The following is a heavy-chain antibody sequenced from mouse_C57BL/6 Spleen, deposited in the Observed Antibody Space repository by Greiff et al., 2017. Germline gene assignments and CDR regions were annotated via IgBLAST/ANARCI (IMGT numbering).Heavy chain of an antibody. Sequence: VQLQQPGAELVKPGASVKMSCKASGYTFTSYWITWVKQRPGQGLEWIGDIYPGSGRTNYNEKFKSKATLTVDTSSSTAYMQLSSLTSEDSAVYYCARGRATSHAMDYWGQGTSVTVSS. CDR2: IYPGSGRT. J-gene: IGHJ4*01. D-gene: IGHD3-1*01. CDR3: ARGRATSHAMDY. CDR1: GYTFTSYW. V-gene: IGHV1-55*01.